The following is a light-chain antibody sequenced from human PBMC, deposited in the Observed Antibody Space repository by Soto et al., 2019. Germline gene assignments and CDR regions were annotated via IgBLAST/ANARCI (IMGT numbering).Light chain of an antibody. Sequence: QSVLTQPPSASGTPGQSVTISCSGSSSNIGTNYVFWYQQLPVTAPKLLIYRNNERPSGVPDRISGSKSGTSASLAISGLRAEDDAVYHCAGWDDSLRGWVFGGGTKLTVL. J-gene: IGLJ3*02. CDR3: AGWDDSLRGWV. CDR1: SSNIGTNY. V-gene: IGLV1-47*01. CDR2: RNN.